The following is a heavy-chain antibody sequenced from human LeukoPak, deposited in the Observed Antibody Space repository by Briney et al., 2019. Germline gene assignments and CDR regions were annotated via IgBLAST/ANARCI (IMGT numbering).Heavy chain of an antibody. Sequence: PSETLSLTCTVSGGSINGGNYYWGWVRQPPGKSLEWIGYISPSGITDYNASLKSRVIISLDRSRNQFSLRLSSVTAADTAVYYCARGGLGPIDYWGQGTLVTVSS. V-gene: IGHV4-39*07. CDR1: GGSINGGNYY. CDR3: ARGGLGPIDY. CDR2: ISPSGIT. D-gene: IGHD3-16*01. J-gene: IGHJ4*02.